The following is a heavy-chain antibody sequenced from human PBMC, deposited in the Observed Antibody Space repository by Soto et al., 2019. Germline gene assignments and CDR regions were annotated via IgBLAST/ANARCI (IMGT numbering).Heavy chain of an antibody. Sequence: ASVKVSCKASGYTFTSYGISWVRQAPGQGLERMGCISAYNGNTNYAQKLQGRVTMTTDTSTSTVYMELRSLRSEDTAVYYCARDLGSSWYPEYFQHWGQGTLVTVSS. J-gene: IGHJ1*01. CDR1: GYTFTSYG. V-gene: IGHV1-18*01. CDR3: ARDLGSSWYPEYFQH. D-gene: IGHD6-13*01. CDR2: ISAYNGNT.